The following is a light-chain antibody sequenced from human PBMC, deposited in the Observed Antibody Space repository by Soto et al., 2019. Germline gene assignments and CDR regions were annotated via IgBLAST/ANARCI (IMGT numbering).Light chain of an antibody. Sequence: DIQMTQSPSSLSASVGDRVTITCRASQSISSYLNWYQQKPGQAPKLLIYDASSLQSGVPSRFSGSGSGTDFTLTISSLQPEDVATYYCQQSYSTPPLTFGGGTKVEIK. V-gene: IGKV1-39*01. CDR3: QQSYSTPPLT. CDR1: QSISSY. J-gene: IGKJ4*01. CDR2: DAS.